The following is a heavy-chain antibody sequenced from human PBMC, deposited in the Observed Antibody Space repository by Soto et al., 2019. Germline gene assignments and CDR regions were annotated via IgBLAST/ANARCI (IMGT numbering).Heavy chain of an antibody. Sequence: SETLSLTCAVSGYSISSGYYWGWIRQPPGKGLEWIGSIYHSGSTYYNPSLKSRVTISVDASKNQFSLKLSSVTAADTAVYYCARVLYYDFWSGSGPMDVWGQGTTVTVSS. CDR3: ARVLYYDFWSGSGPMDV. CDR2: IYHSGST. J-gene: IGHJ6*02. V-gene: IGHV4-38-2*01. CDR1: GYSISSGYY. D-gene: IGHD3-3*01.